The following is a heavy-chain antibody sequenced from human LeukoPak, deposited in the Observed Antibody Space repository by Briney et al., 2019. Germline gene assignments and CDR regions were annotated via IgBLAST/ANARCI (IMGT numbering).Heavy chain of an antibody. J-gene: IGHJ5*02. CDR3: ARGPYYDILTGYRTYNWFDP. CDR1: GGSLSGYY. D-gene: IGHD3-9*01. CDR2: INHSGST. Sequence: SETLSLTCAVYGGSLSGYYWSWIRQPPGKGLEWIGEINHSGSTNYNPSLKSRVTISVDTSKNQFSLQLSSVTAADTAVYYCARGPYYDILTGYRTYNWFDPWGQGTLVTVSS. V-gene: IGHV4-34*01.